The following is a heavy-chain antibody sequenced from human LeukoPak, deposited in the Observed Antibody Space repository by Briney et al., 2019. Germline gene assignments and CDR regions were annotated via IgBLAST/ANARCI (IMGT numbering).Heavy chain of an antibody. J-gene: IGHJ4*02. CDR1: GGSISSGDYY. D-gene: IGHD3-3*01. Sequence: PSETLSLTCTVSGGSISSGDYYWSWIRQPPGRGLEWIGYIYYSGSTFYNPSLKSRVTISVDTSKNQFSLKLSSVTAADTAVYYCARGRYYDFWSGFAYYFDYWGQGTLVTVSS. CDR3: ARGRYYDFWSGFAYYFDY. CDR2: IYYSGST. V-gene: IGHV4-30-4*01.